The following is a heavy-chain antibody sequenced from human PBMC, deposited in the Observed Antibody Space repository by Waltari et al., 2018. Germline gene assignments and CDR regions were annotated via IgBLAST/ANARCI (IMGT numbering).Heavy chain of an antibody. V-gene: IGHV4-38-2*02. CDR3: ARGPPIVGAMDY. CDR2: IYHSGNT. D-gene: IGHD1-26*01. Sequence: QVRLQESGPGLVKPSETLSLTCTVSGNSISSPYYWGWIRHPPGKGLEWIGNIYHSGNTYYNPSLKSRVTLSVDTSKNQFSLKLNSVPAADTAVYYCARGPPIVGAMDYWGQGTLVTVSS. CDR1: GNSISSPYY. J-gene: IGHJ4*02.